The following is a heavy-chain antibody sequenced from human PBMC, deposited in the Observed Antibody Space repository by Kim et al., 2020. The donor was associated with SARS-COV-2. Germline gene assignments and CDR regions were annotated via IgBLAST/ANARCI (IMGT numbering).Heavy chain of an antibody. D-gene: IGHD6-19*01. J-gene: IGHJ6*02. CDR3: VLLSSGWPDYYYYGMDV. Sequence: GGSLRLSCSASGFTFSSYAMHWVRQAPGKGLEYVSAISSNGGSTYYADSVKGRFTISRDNSKNTLYLQMSSLRAEDTAVYYCVLLSSGWPDYYYYGMDVWGQGTTVTVSS. CDR2: ISSNGGST. CDR1: GFTFSSYA. V-gene: IGHV3-64D*06.